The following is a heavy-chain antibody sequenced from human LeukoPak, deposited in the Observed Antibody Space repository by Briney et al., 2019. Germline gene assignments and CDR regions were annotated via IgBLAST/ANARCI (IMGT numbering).Heavy chain of an antibody. V-gene: IGHV3-53*01. J-gene: IGHJ3*02. CDR3: AREYRFGGTEYGPFDI. CDR1: GFTVSSNY. CDR2: VDSDGNI. Sequence: PGGSLRLSCAASGFTVSSNYMNWVRQAPGKGLEWVSVVDSDGNIYYANSVKGRFIISRDNSKNTVYLEMNTLRAEDTAVYYCAREYRFGGTEYGPFDIWGQGTKVTVSS. D-gene: IGHD1-26*01.